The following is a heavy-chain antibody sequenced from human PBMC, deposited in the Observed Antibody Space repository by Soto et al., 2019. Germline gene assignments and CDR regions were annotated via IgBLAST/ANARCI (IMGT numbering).Heavy chain of an antibody. CDR3: ARGYCSGGSCYSRLYFDY. V-gene: IGHV5-51*07. J-gene: IGHJ4*02. Sequence: GESLKISCKGSGYSFTSHWIGWVHQMPGKGLEWMGIIYPGDSDTRYSPSFQGQVTISADKSISTAYLQWSSLKASDTAMYYCARGYCSGGSCYSRLYFDYWGQGTLVTVSS. CDR1: GYSFTSHW. CDR2: IYPGDSDT. D-gene: IGHD2-15*01.